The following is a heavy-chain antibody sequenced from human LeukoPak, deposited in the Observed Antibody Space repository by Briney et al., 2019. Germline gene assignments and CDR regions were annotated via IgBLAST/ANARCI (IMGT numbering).Heavy chain of an antibody. D-gene: IGHD2-21*02. V-gene: IGHV1-2*02. CDR3: AREPGVTNWFDR. Sequence: GASVKVFFKASGYTFTDFYMHWVPQAPGQGLEGMGGVRPKSGGTKYAQKFQGRVPMTRDTSISTVYMELTSLRSDDTAVYYCAREPGVTNWFDRWGQGTLVTASS. CDR1: GYTFTDFY. J-gene: IGHJ5*02. CDR2: VRPKSGGT.